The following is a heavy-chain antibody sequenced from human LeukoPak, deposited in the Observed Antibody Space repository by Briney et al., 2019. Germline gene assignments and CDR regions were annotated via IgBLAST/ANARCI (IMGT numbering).Heavy chain of an antibody. J-gene: IGHJ4*02. CDR3: ARGTGLWLQFQN. Sequence: GASVKVSCKASGYTFTSYDINWVRQAPGQGLEWMGCMNPNSGNTVYAQKFQGRVTMTRNTSISTAYMELSSLRSEDTAVYYCARGTGLWLQFQNWGQGTLVTVSS. V-gene: IGHV1-8*01. CDR1: GYTFTSYD. CDR2: MNPNSGNT. D-gene: IGHD5-24*01.